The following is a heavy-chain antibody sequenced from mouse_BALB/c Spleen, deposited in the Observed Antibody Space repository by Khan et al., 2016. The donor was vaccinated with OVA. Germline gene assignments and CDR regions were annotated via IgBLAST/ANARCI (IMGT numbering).Heavy chain of an antibody. CDR3: TREVRLHYYAMDC. V-gene: IGHV1-69*02. D-gene: IGHD2-14*01. Sequence: QVQLQQPGAELVRPGASVKLSCKASGYTFTSYWINWVKQRPGQGLEWIGNIYPSDNYTNYNQKFKAKATLSVDKSSSTAYMQLSSPTSEDSAVYYCTREVRLHYYAMDCWGQGTSVTVSS. CDR2: IYPSDNYT. CDR1: GYTFTSYW. J-gene: IGHJ4*01.